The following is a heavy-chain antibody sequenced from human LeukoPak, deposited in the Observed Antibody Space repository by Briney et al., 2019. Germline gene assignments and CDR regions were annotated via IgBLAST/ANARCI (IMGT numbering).Heavy chain of an antibody. V-gene: IGHV3-49*03. CDR1: GFTFGEFA. Sequence: LTLSCRACGFTFGEFATGGLGQAPGKRLEWVAFIRNIAYGGTPDYAASVTGRFSISRDDSKSIAYLQMNSLKTEHTAIYYCTREAATRFDAWGQGILVTVSS. CDR3: TREAATRFDA. D-gene: IGHD6-25*01. CDR2: IRNIAYGGTP. J-gene: IGHJ5*02.